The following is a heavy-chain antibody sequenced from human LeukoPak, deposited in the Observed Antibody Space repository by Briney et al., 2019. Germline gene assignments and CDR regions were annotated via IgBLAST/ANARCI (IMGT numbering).Heavy chain of an antibody. J-gene: IGHJ6*03. CDR2: VTCNAATT. Sequence: GGSLRLSCAASGFTFSNHGMIWVHQDPGGGLGWVWAVTCNAATTYYADSVKGRFTISRDNSKNTLYLQMNSLRAEDTGVYYCAKIQGYMDVWGKGTTVTVSS. CDR1: GFTFSNHG. CDR3: AKIQGYMDV. V-gene: IGHV3-23*01.